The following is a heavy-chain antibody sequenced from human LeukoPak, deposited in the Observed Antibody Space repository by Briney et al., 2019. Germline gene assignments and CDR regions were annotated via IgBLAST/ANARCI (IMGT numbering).Heavy chain of an antibody. V-gene: IGHV1-24*01. CDR3: ATDSSLYSSSWTDLDY. D-gene: IGHD6-13*01. CDR1: GYTLTELS. Sequence: ASVKVSCXVSGYTLTELSMHWVRQAPGKGLEWMGGFDPEDGETIYAQKFQGRVTMTEDTSTDTAYMELSSLRSGDTAVYYCATDSSLYSSSWTDLDYWGQGTLVTVSS. CDR2: FDPEDGET. J-gene: IGHJ4*02.